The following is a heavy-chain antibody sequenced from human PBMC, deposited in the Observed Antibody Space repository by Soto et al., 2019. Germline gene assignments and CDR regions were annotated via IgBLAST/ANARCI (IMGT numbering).Heavy chain of an antibody. D-gene: IGHD1-26*01. CDR3: ARGGPGAPFDY. J-gene: IGHJ4*02. Sequence: QVQLVQSGAEVKKPGASVKVSCKASGYTFSSYGISWVRQAPGQGLEWMGWISANNGNTNYAQKVQGKGPMNHDTSTSTAYMELRSLRSDDTAMYYCARGGPGAPFDYWGQGTPVTVSS. CDR1: GYTFSSYG. CDR2: ISANNGNT. V-gene: IGHV1-18*01.